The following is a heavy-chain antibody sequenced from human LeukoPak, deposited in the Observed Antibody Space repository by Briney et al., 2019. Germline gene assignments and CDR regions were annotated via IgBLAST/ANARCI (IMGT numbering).Heavy chain of an antibody. Sequence: SVKVSCKASGGTFSSYAISWVRQAPGQGLEWMGGIIPIFGTANYAQKFQGRVTITADESTSTAYMELSSLRSEDTAVYYCARGIRDWQQLVRSYYYMDVWGKGTTVTISS. CDR1: GGTFSSYA. V-gene: IGHV1-69*13. J-gene: IGHJ6*03. D-gene: IGHD6-13*01. CDR2: IIPIFGTA. CDR3: ARGIRDWQQLVRSYYYMDV.